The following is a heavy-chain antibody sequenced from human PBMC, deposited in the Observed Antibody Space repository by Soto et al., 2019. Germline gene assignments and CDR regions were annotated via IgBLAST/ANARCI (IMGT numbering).Heavy chain of an antibody. CDR1: GGSFSGYY. Sequence: SETLSLTCAVYGGSFSGYYWSWIRQPPGKGLEWIGEINHSGSTNYNPSLKSRVTISVDTSKNQFSXXXXXXXXXDTAVYYCGXVRKPFGVVTYYYYGMDVWGQGTTVTVSS. V-gene: IGHV4-34*01. D-gene: IGHD3-3*01. CDR3: GXVRKPFGVVTYYYYGMDV. CDR2: INHSGST. J-gene: IGHJ6*02.